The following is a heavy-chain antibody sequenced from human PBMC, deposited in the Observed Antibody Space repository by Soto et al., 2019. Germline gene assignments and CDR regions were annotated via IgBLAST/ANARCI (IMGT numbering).Heavy chain of an antibody. CDR2: ITGSGLTI. V-gene: IGHV3-23*01. J-gene: IGHJ4*02. CDR3: AKDDVSGDGLWLVSD. D-gene: IGHD2-21*02. Sequence: PVGSLRLSCEASGFTFSKYAMIWVRQAPGKGQEWVSGITGSGLTIEHSASVKGRFTISRDNSKNTVYLQMNSLRAEDTAIYYCAKDDVSGDGLWLVSDWGQGTPVTVSS. CDR1: GFTFSKYA.